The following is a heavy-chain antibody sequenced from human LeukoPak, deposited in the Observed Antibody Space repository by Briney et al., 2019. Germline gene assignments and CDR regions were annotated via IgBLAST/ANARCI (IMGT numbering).Heavy chain of an antibody. J-gene: IGHJ4*02. CDR1: GDSIGSSDYY. CDR2: IHHSGTT. D-gene: IGHD2/OR15-2a*01. CDR3: ARDSPRGYNIGPLDY. Sequence: PSETLSLTCTVSGDSIGSSDYYWGWIRQSPGKGLEWLGSIHHSGTTYSNPSLQNPVTISVDTSKNQFSLKLGSVTAADTAVYYCARDSPRGYNIGPLDYWGQGTLVTVSS. V-gene: IGHV4-39*07.